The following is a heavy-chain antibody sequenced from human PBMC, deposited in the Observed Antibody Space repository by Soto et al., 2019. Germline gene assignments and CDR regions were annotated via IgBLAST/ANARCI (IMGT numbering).Heavy chain of an antibody. CDR2: VIPNFVTA. CDR3: PRVRSSFRRRRGHFYYHGMDV. J-gene: IGHJ6*02. V-gene: IGHV1-69*01. Sequence: QERLVQSGAEVKKPGSSVTVSCGASGGTFNAYSISWVRQAPGHGLEWVGEVIPNFVTANSAQKFRCRVTLTVDRSTSTAYRELRSLTSEDAAVYYCPRVRSSFRRRRGHFYYHGMDVWGQGTSVTVSS. D-gene: IGHD3-10*01. CDR1: GGTFNAYS.